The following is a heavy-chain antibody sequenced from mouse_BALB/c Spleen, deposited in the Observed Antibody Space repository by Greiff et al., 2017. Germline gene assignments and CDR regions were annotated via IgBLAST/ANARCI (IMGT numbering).Heavy chain of an antibody. D-gene: IGHD1-1*01. V-gene: IGHV7-3*02. CDR3: ARDRIYYGSSPYYFDY. CDR1: GFTFTDYY. Sequence: EVKLVESGGGLVQPGGSLRLSCATSGFTFTDYYMSWVRQPPGKALEWLGFIRNKANGYTTEYSASVKGRFTISRDNSQSILYLQMNTLRAEDSATYYCARDRIYYGSSPYYFDYWGQGTTLTVSS. CDR2: IRNKANGYTT. J-gene: IGHJ2*01.